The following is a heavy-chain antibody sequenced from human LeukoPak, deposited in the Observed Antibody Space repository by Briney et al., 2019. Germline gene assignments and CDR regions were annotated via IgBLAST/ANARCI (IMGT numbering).Heavy chain of an antibody. J-gene: IGHJ4*02. V-gene: IGHV3-11*01. CDR1: GFTFSDYY. D-gene: IGHD6-19*01. Sequence: GGSLRLSCAASGFTFSDYYMSWIRQAPGKGLEWVSYISSSGSTIYYADSVKGRFTISRDNAKNSLYLQMNSLRAEDTAVYYCARFQRRNIAVAGEYYFDYWGQGTLVTVSS. CDR3: ARFQRRNIAVAGEYYFDY. CDR2: ISSSGSTI.